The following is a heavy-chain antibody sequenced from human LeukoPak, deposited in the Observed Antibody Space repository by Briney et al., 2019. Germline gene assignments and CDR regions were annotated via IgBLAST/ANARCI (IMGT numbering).Heavy chain of an antibody. Sequence: GGSLRLSCAASGFTFGNFAMSWVRQAPGKGLEWVSAISGSGDSTYYADSVKGRFTISRDNSKNTLYLQMNSLRAEDTAVYYCAKNRGNYYYFDYWGQGTLVTVSS. CDR1: GFTFGNFA. CDR3: AKNRGNYYYFDY. CDR2: ISGSGDST. D-gene: IGHD4-11*01. J-gene: IGHJ4*02. V-gene: IGHV3-23*01.